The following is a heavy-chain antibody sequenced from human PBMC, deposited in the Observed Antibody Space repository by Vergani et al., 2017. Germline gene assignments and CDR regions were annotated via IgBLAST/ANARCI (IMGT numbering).Heavy chain of an antibody. Sequence: QLQLQESGPGLVKPSETLSLTCTVSGGSLSSSSYYWGWIRQPPGKGLEWIGSIYYSGSTYYNPSLKSRVTISVDTSKNQFSLKLSSVTAADTAVYYCARLRWELLFDYWGQGTLVTVSS. D-gene: IGHD1-26*01. CDR1: GGSLSSSSYY. V-gene: IGHV4-39*01. J-gene: IGHJ4*02. CDR3: ARLRWELLFDY. CDR2: IYYSGST.